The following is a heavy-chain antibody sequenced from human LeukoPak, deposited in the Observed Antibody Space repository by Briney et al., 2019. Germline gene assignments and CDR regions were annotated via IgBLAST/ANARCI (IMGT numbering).Heavy chain of an antibody. CDR2: ISSSSSYI. CDR1: GFTFSSYS. J-gene: IGHJ4*02. V-gene: IGHV3-21*01. Sequence: GGSLRLSCAASGFTFSSYSMNWVRQAPGKGLEWVSSISSSSSYIYYADSVKGRFTISRDNAKNSLYLQMNSLRAEDTAVYYCARDLEPHSGGSCYSPDYWGQGTLVTVSS. D-gene: IGHD2-15*01. CDR3: ARDLEPHSGGSCYSPDY.